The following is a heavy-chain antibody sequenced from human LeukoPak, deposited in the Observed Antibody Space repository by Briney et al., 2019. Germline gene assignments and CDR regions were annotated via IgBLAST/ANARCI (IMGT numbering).Heavy chain of an antibody. CDR1: GFTFSNSA. CDR3: ANTDKGQRHPSYWFDP. D-gene: IGHD2-8*02. CDR2: ISASGDTT. V-gene: IGHV3-23*01. Sequence: PGGSLRLSCAASGFTFSNSAMTWVRQSPGKGLEWVSDISASGDTTHYADSVKGRFTISRDNSKHTLYLQMNSLRAEDTAVYYCANTDKGQRHPSYWFDPWGQGTLVTVSS. J-gene: IGHJ5*02.